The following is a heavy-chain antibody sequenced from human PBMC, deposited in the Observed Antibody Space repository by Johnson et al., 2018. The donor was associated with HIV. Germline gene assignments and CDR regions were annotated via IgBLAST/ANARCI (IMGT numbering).Heavy chain of an antibody. CDR3: TKVWGFYYGQYHDAFDI. J-gene: IGHJ3*02. CDR1: GFTFSSYA. D-gene: IGHD3-10*01. Sequence: VQLVESGGGLVQPGGSLRLSCAASGFTFSSYAMHWVRQAPGKGLEWVAFIRFDGSDEYYSNSVKGRFTISRDNSKNTLYLQMNSLRPEDTAVYYCTKVWGFYYGQYHDAFDIWGQGTMVTVSS. V-gene: IGHV3-30*02. CDR2: IRFDGSDE.